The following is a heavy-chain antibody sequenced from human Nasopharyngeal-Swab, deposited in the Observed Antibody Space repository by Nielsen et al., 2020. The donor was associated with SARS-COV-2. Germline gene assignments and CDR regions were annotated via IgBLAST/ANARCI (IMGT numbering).Heavy chain of an antibody. CDR2: IKQDGSEK. V-gene: IGHV3-7*01. CDR3: ARDRYYDFWSGYLEEVGLYYYYGMDV. J-gene: IGHJ6*02. Sequence: VSQAAGKGLEWVANIKQDGSEKYYVDSVKGRFTISRDNAKNSLYLQINSLRAEDTAVYYCARDRYYDFWSGYLEEVGLYYYYGMDVWGQGTTVTVSS. D-gene: IGHD3-3*01.